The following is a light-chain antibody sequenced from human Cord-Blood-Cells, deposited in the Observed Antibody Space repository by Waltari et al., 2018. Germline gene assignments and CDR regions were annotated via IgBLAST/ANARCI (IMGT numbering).Light chain of an antibody. V-gene: IGLV2-11*01. CDR3: CSYAGSYTYV. J-gene: IGLJ1*01. CDR2: DVS. CDR1: TSDVRGDTY. Sequence: QSALTQPRSVSGSPGQSVTISCTVTTSDVRGDTYFPWYQQHPGKAPKLMIYDVSKRPSGVPDRFSGSKSGNTASLTISGLQAEDEADYYCCSYAGSYTYVFGTGTKVTVL.